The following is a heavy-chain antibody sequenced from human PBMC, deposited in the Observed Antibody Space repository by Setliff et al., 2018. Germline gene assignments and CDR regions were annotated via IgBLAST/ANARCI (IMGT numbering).Heavy chain of an antibody. V-gene: IGHV1-69*01. J-gene: IGHJ6*03. D-gene: IGHD2-15*01. CDR2: LLPLFCTT. CDR1: FFPFLPSS. Sequence: SFPSSFFPFLPSSINWVRQAPGQGLEFLCFLLPLFCTTNYARKFQGRVTITADESTITAYMELSSLRSEDTAVYYCARVRDCSGGICHRGFHHYMDVWGKGTTVTVSS. CDR3: ARVRDCSGGICHRGFHHYMDV.